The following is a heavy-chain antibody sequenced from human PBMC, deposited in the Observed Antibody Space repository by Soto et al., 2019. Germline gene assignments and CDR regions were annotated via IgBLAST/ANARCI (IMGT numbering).Heavy chain of an antibody. V-gene: IGHV4-59*04. J-gene: IGHJ5*02. CDR3: ARHPSDFWFDP. CDR1: GGSISSYY. Sequence: SETLSLTCTVSGGSISSYYWSWIRQPPGKGLESIANIYFDGNTYYNPSLKSRVTISLDTSKNQFSLRLNSVTAADTAVYYCARHPSDFWFDPWGQGTLVTVSS. D-gene: IGHD2-21*02. CDR2: IYFDGNT.